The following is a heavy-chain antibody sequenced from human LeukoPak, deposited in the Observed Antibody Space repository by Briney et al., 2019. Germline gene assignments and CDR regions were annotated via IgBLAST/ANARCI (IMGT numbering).Heavy chain of an antibody. CDR1: GFTVSSNY. D-gene: IGHD3-10*01. Sequence: GGSLRLSCAASGFTVSSNYMSWVRQAPGKGLEWVSVIYSGGSTYYADSVKGRFTISRDNSKNTLYLQMNSLRAGDTAVYYCARDSASGSVDAFDIWGQGTMVTVSS. J-gene: IGHJ3*02. CDR2: IYSGGST. CDR3: ARDSASGSVDAFDI. V-gene: IGHV3-66*01.